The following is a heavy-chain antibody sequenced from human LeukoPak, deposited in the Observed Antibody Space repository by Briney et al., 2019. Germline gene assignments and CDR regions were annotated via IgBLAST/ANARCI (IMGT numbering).Heavy chain of an antibody. V-gene: IGHV3-53*01. CDR3: ARGPTSGYIDY. J-gene: IGHJ4*02. CDR1: GFTVSGHY. D-gene: IGHD3-22*01. Sequence: GGSLRLSCAVSGFTVSGHYMNWVRQAPGKGLEWVSVINTAGSTDYADSVKGRFTISRDNSKNTVYLQMNDLRDDDTAVYYCARGPTSGYIDYWGQGTLVTVSS. CDR2: INTAGST.